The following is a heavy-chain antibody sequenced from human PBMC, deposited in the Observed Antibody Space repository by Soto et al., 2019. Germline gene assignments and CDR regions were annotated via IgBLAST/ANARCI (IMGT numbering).Heavy chain of an antibody. Sequence: SETLSLTCTVSGGSISSYYWNWIRQRPGKGLEWIGDNDYSGNANYNPSLKSRVTISVDTSKNQFSLKLTSVTAANTAVYYCAGMRPFADIAPKYYLDYWGQGPLVTVSS. J-gene: IGHJ4*02. CDR2: NDYSGNA. V-gene: IGHV4-59*01. CDR3: AGMRPFADIAPKYYLDY. D-gene: IGHD2-15*01. CDR1: GGSISSYY.